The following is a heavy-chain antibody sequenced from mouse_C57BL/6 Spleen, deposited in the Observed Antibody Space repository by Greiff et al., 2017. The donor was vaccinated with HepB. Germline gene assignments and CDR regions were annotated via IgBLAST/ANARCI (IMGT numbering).Heavy chain of an antibody. Sequence: QVQLKQSGAELVKPGASVKISCKASGYAFSSYWMNWVKQRPGKGLEWIGQIYPGDGDTNYNGKFKGKATLTADKSSSTAYMQLSSLTSEDSAVYFCARWVVTTALWYFDVWGTGTTVTVSS. V-gene: IGHV1-80*01. D-gene: IGHD2-2*01. J-gene: IGHJ1*03. CDR1: GYAFSSYW. CDR3: ARWVVTTALWYFDV. CDR2: IYPGDGDT.